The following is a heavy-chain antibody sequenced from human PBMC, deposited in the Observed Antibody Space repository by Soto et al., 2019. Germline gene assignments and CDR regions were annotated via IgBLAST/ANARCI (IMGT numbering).Heavy chain of an antibody. Sequence: QVQLVQSGAEEEKPGASVKVSCKASGYTFTSYAMHWVRQAPGQRLEWMGWINAGNGNTKYSQKFQGRVTITRDTSASTGYMELSSLRSEDTAVYYCARSSGYYLIDDYWGQGTLVTVSS. CDR3: ARSSGYYLIDDY. J-gene: IGHJ4*02. CDR1: GYTFTSYA. V-gene: IGHV1-3*05. CDR2: INAGNGNT. D-gene: IGHD3-22*01.